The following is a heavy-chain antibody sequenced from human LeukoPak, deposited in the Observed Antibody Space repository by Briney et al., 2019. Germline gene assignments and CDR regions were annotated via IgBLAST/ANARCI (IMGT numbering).Heavy chain of an antibody. D-gene: IGHD5-18*01. CDR2: IYYSGTA. J-gene: IGHJ4*02. Sequence: SETLSLTCTVSGGSIRSSSYYWGWIRQPPGKGPEWIGSIYYSGTAYYNPSLKSRVTMSVDTSKNQFSLKLSYVTAADTAVYYCAREGAMVTPNFDYWGQGTLVTVSS. CDR3: AREGAMVTPNFDY. CDR1: GGSIRSSSYY. V-gene: IGHV4-39*07.